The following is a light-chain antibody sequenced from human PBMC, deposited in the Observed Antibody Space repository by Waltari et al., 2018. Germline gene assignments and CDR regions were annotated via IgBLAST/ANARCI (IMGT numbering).Light chain of an antibody. CDR3: QVWDTSSDRVV. Sequence: YVLTQPPSASVAPGKTARITCGGTNVGGNSVHWYQQKPGQAPLLVVYDDSARPSGIPDRFSASNSGNTATLTISRVENGDEADYYCQVWDTSSDRVVFGGGTKLTVL. CDR2: DDS. V-gene: IGLV3-21*03. CDR1: NVGGNS. J-gene: IGLJ2*01.